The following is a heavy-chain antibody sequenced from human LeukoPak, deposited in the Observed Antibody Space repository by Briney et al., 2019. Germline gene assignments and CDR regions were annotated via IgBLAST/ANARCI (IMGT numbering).Heavy chain of an antibody. Sequence: GGSLRLSCAAPGFTFSTYTMNWVRQAPGKGLEWVSSITSTSSYIYYADSVKGRFTMSRDNAKSSLYLQMNSLRAEDTAVYYCARDLAWGQGTLVTVSS. CDR2: ITSTSSYI. CDR3: ARDLA. J-gene: IGHJ5*02. V-gene: IGHV3-21*01. CDR1: GFTFSTYT.